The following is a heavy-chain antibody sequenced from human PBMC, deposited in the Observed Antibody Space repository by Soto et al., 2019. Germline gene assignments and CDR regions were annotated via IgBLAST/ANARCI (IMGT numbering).Heavy chain of an antibody. D-gene: IGHD2-2*01. CDR3: ARHTPNPACSSTSCLYYYYMDV. Sequence: EVQLVQSGAEVKKPGESLQISCKGSGYSFTSYWIGWVRQMPGKGLEWMGIIYPGDSDTRYSPSFQGQVTISADKSISTAYLQWSSLKASDTAMYYCARHTPNPACSSTSCLYYYYMDVWGKGTTVTVSS. J-gene: IGHJ6*03. V-gene: IGHV5-51*01. CDR1: GYSFTSYW. CDR2: IYPGDSDT.